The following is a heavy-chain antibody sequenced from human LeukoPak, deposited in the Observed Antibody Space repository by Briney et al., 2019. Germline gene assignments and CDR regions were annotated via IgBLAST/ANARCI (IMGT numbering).Heavy chain of an antibody. CDR2: ISGSGGST. CDR1: GFTFSTHA. V-gene: IGHV3-23*01. J-gene: IGHJ4*02. D-gene: IGHD2-2*01. Sequence: QPGGSLRLSCAASGFTFSTHAMSWARQAPGKGLEWVSTISGSGGSTYYADSVKGRFTISRDNSKNTLYLRMNSLRADDTAVYYCAIDATGCSTISCYWSYWGQGTLVTVSS. CDR3: AIDATGCSTISCYWSY.